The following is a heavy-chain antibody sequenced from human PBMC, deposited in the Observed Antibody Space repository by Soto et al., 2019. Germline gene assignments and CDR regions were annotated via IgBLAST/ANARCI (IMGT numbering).Heavy chain of an antibody. Sequence: SETLSLTCAVYGGSFSGYYWSWIRQPPGKGLEWIGEINHSGSTNYNPSLKSRVTISVDTSKNQFSLKLSSVTAADTAMYYCARVPDYDFWSGRFYYFDYWGQGTLVTVSS. CDR1: GGSFSGYY. D-gene: IGHD3-3*01. CDR2: INHSGST. V-gene: IGHV4-34*01. CDR3: ARVPDYDFWSGRFYYFDY. J-gene: IGHJ4*02.